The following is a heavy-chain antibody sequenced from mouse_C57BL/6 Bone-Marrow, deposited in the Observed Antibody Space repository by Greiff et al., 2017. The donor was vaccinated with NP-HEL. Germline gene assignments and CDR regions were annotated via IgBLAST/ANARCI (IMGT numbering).Heavy chain of an antibody. CDR2: INPNNGGT. V-gene: IGHV1-18*01. CDR1: GYTFTDYN. CDR3: ARGTYDASAWFAY. D-gene: IGHD2-3*01. J-gene: IGHJ3*01. Sequence: VQLQQSGPELVKPGASVKIPCKASGYTFTDYNMDWVKQSHGKSLEWIGDINPNNGGTIYNQKFKGKATLTVDKSSSTAYMELRSLTSEDTAVYYCARGTYDASAWFAYWGQGTLVTVSA.